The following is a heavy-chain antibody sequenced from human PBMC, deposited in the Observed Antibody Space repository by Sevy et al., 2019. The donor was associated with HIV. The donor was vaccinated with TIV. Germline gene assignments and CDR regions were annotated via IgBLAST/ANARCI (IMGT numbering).Heavy chain of an antibody. CDR1: GGSFSGYY. CDR2: INHSGST. CDR3: ARHCSSTSCSHAFAI. V-gene: IGHV4-34*01. D-gene: IGHD2-2*01. J-gene: IGHJ3*02. Sequence: SETLSLTCAVYGGSFSGYYWSWIRQPPGKGLEWIGEINHSGSTNYNPSLKSRVTISGDTSKNQFSLKLSSVTAADTAVYYCARHCSSTSCSHAFAIWGQGTMVTVSS.